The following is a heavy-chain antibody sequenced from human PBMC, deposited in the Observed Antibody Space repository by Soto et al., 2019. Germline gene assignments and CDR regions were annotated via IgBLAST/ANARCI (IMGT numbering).Heavy chain of an antibody. CDR3: ASESSSSGWKAHYFDY. J-gene: IGHJ4*02. CDR1: GYTFTGYY. Sequence: ASVKVSCKASGYTFTGYYMHWVRQAPGQGLEWMGWINPNSGGTNYAQKFQGRVTMTWDTSISTAYMELSRLRSDDTAVYYCASESSSSGWKAHYFDYWGQGTLVT. V-gene: IGHV1-2*02. D-gene: IGHD6-19*01. CDR2: INPNSGGT.